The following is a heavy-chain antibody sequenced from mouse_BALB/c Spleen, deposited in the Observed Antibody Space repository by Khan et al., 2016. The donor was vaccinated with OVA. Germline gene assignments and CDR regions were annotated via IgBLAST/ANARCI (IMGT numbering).Heavy chain of an antibody. V-gene: IGHV9-1*02. CDR3: ARGASYWYFDV. Sequence: QIQLVQSGPELEKPGETVKISCKASGYTFTNYGMNWVKQAPGKGLKWMGWINTYTGEPTYTDNFKGRFAFSLDTSASTAYLQINNLKHEDMGTYFCARGASYWYFDVWGAGTTVTVSS. CDR1: GYTFTNYG. CDR2: INTYTGEP. J-gene: IGHJ1*01.